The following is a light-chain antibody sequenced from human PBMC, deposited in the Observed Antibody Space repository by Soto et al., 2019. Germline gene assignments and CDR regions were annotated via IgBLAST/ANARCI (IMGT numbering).Light chain of an antibody. CDR2: GAF. CDR3: QYYGNSPLT. CDR1: QSISTSS. Sequence: EIVWTQSPGTLSLSPGEIATLSCRASQSISTSSLAWYRQKPVQAPRLLIYGAFNRATGIPDRFSGGGSGTDFTLTITRLEPGDFAVYYCQYYGNSPLTVGQGTQVEIK. J-gene: IGKJ1*01. V-gene: IGKV3-20*01.